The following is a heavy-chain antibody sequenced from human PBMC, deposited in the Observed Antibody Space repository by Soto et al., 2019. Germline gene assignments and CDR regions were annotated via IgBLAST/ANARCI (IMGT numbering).Heavy chain of an antibody. J-gene: IGHJ6*03. D-gene: IGHD3-10*01. V-gene: IGHV4-34*01. CDR3: ARRRTYGSPLYYYYMDR. CDR1: GGSFSGYY. CDR2: INHSGST. Sequence: SATLSLTCAVYGGSFSGYYWSWIRQPPGKGLERIGEINHSGSTNYNQSLKSRVSISVDTTKNQFTLKRSSVTAANTAVYYCARRRTYGSPLYYYYMDRWGKGTTFPVSS.